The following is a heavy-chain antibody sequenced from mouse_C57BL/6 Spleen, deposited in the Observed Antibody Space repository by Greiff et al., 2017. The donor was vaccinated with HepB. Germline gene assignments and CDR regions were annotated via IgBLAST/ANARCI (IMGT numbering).Heavy chain of an antibody. CDR3: ASPSTGTFYFDY. Sequence: VQLQQSGPELVKPGASVKISCKASGYAFSSSWMNWVKQRPGKGLEWIGRIYPGDGDTNYNGKFKGKATLTADKSSSTAYMQLSSLTSEDSAVYFCASPSTGTFYFDYWGQGTTLTVSS. CDR1: GYAFSSSW. V-gene: IGHV1-82*01. CDR2: IYPGDGDT. D-gene: IGHD4-1*02. J-gene: IGHJ2*01.